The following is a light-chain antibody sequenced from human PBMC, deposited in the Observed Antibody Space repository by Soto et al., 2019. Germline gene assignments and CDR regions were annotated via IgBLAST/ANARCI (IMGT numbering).Light chain of an antibody. Sequence: EIVLTQSPGTLSLSPGERATLSCRASQSVTSSYLAWWQQKPGQAPRLLIYGASSRATGIPDRFSGSGSGTEFTLTISSLQSEDFAVYYCQQYNNWPRTFGQGNKGEIK. CDR2: GAS. J-gene: IGKJ1*01. V-gene: IGKV3-20*01. CDR1: QSVTSSY. CDR3: QQYNNWPRT.